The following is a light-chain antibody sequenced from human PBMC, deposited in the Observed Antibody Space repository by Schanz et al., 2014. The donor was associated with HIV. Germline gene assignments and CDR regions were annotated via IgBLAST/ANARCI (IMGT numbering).Light chain of an antibody. J-gene: IGLJ3*02. V-gene: IGLV1-44*01. CDR3: ATWVDSLNGWV. CDR2: NSY. CDR1: SSNIGSNA. Sequence: QSVLTQPPSASGTPGQRVTISCSVSSSNIGSNAVNWFQHLPGTAPKLLIYNSYHRPSGVPDRFSGSGSGTSASLAISGLQSEDEADYYCATWVDSLNGWVFGGGTKLTVL.